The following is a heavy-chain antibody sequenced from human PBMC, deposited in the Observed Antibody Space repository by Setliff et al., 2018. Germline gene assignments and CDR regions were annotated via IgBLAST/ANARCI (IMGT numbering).Heavy chain of an antibody. CDR1: GGSISSHY. CDR2: IYYSGST. D-gene: IGHD3-22*01. CDR3: ARQPEGGYYDSCGYYGMAPYYFDY. Sequence: SETLSLTCTVSGGSISSHYWSWIRQPPGKGLEWIGSIYYSGSTYYNPSLKSRVTISVDTSKNQFSLKLSSVTAADTAVYYCARQPEGGYYDSCGYYGMAPYYFDYWGQGTLVTVSS. V-gene: IGHV4-59*08. J-gene: IGHJ4*02.